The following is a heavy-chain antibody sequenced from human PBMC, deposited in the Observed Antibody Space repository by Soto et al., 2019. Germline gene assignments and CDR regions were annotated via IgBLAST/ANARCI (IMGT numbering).Heavy chain of an antibody. CDR1: DGSVSSSSFY. Sequence: SETLSLTCTVSDGSVSSSSFYWNWIRQPPGKGLEWLGSMLYSGLTYYNPSLKSRVTLSVDTSKNQFSVRLNSVTASDTAVYYCAPLSVSLSGPYGIHVWGQGTTVTVSS. CDR2: MLYSGLT. J-gene: IGHJ6*02. V-gene: IGHV4-39*01. D-gene: IGHD2-15*01. CDR3: APLSVSLSGPYGIHV.